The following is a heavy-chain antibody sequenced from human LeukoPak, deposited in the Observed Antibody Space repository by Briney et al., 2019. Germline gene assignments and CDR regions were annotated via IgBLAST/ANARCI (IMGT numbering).Heavy chain of an antibody. J-gene: IGHJ4*02. D-gene: IGHD1-1*01. Sequence: SETLSLTCAVYGGSFSGYYWSWIRQPPGKGLEWIGEINHSGSTNYNPSLKSRVTISVDTSKNQFSLKLSSVTAADTAVYYCARGGNGGTNYYFDYWGQGTLVTASS. CDR2: INHSGST. CDR1: GGSFSGYY. CDR3: ARGGNGGTNYYFDY. V-gene: IGHV4-34*01.